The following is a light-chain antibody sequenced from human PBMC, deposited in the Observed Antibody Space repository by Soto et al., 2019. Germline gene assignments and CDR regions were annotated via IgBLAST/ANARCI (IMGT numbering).Light chain of an antibody. Sequence: QSVLTQPPSASGSPGQTVTISCTGTSSDFGRYNYVSWYQQHPGKAPKLMIYEVSKRPSGVPDRFSGSKSGNTASLTVSGLQVEDEAEYYCSSYTGSNNPYVFGAGTKVTVL. V-gene: IGLV2-8*01. CDR2: EVS. CDR3: SSYTGSNNPYV. CDR1: SSDFGRYNY. J-gene: IGLJ1*01.